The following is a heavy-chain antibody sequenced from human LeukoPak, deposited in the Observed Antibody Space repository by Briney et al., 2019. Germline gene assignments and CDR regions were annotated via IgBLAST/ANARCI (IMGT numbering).Heavy chain of an antibody. CDR2: INPSGGST. J-gene: IGHJ4*02. V-gene: IGHV1-46*01. D-gene: IGHD6-13*01. Sequence: ASVKVSCKASGYTFTSYYMHWVRQAPGQGLEWMGIINPSGGSTSYAQKFQGRVTMTRDTSTSTVYMELSSLRSEDTAVYYCARVRFESAAAGTGGVDYWGQGTLVTVSS. CDR1: GYTFTSYY. CDR3: ARVRFESAAAGTGGVDY.